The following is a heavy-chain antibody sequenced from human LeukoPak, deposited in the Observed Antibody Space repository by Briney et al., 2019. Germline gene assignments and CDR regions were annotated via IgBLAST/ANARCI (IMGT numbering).Heavy chain of an antibody. J-gene: IGHJ3*02. V-gene: IGHV3-23*01. D-gene: IGHD3-22*01. CDR2: ISGSGGST. Sequence: PGGSLRLSCAASGFTFSSCAMSWVRQAPGKGLEWVSAISGSGGSTYYADSVKGRFTISRDNSKNTLYLQMNSLRAEDTAVYYCAKEIVVVRPQGGLGAFDIWGQGTMVTVSS. CDR1: GFTFSSCA. CDR3: AKEIVVVRPQGGLGAFDI.